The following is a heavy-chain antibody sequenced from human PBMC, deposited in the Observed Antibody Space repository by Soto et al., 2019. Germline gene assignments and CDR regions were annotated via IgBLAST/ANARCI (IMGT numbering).Heavy chain of an antibody. Sequence: SETLSLTCTVSGGSISSYYWSWIRKPPGKGLEWIGYIYFSGSTNYNPALKSRVSISVDTSKNQFSLKLSSVTAADTAVYYCARERAAVGRYYNGMDVWGQGTTVTVSS. V-gene: IGHV4-59*01. D-gene: IGHD6-13*01. CDR1: GGSISSYY. CDR2: IYFSGST. J-gene: IGHJ6*02. CDR3: ARERAAVGRYYNGMDV.